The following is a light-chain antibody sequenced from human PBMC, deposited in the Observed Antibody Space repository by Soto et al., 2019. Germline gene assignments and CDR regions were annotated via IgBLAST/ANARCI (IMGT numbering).Light chain of an antibody. CDR3: QQGNSFPLT. J-gene: IGKJ4*01. Sequence: DIKMTQSPSFVSASVGDRVTITCRASQAISIALAWFQQKPGEAPRLLIYTASSLHSGVPSRFSGSGSGTDFTLTISSLQPEDFATYYCQQGNSFPLTFGGGTKVEMK. CDR1: QAISIA. V-gene: IGKV1-12*01. CDR2: TAS.